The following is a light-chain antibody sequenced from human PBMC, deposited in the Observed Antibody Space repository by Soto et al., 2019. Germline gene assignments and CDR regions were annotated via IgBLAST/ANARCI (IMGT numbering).Light chain of an antibody. V-gene: IGKV3-20*01. Sequence: EIVLTQSPGTLSVSPGERATLSCRASLSISINYLAWYQQKPGQTPRLLIYDASIRATGIPDRFSGSGSGADFTLTISRVEPEDFADYYCQQYSSLPFTFGPGTKVNIK. CDR2: DAS. CDR1: LSISINY. J-gene: IGKJ3*01. CDR3: QQYSSLPFT.